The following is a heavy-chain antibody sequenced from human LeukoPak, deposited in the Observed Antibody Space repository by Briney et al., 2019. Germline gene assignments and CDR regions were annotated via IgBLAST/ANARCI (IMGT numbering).Heavy chain of an antibody. CDR3: ARVSGSYRGAIDY. V-gene: IGHV1-18*01. CDR1: GYTFTSYG. Sequence: ASVKVSCKASGYTFTSYGISWVRQAPGQGLEWLGWISTYNNNTHYAQKFQVRVTMTTDTSTSTAYMELRSLRSDDTAVYHCARVSGSYRGAIDYWGQGTLVTVSA. J-gene: IGHJ4*02. CDR2: ISTYNNNT. D-gene: IGHD1-26*01.